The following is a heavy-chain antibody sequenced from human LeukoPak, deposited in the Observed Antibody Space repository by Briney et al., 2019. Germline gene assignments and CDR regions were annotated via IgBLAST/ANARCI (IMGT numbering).Heavy chain of an antibody. Sequence: GGSLRLSCEASGFTFSSYWMSWVRQAPGKGLEWVANIKQDGSEKYYVDSVKGRFTISRDNAKNSLYLQMNSLRAEDTAVYYCAREYYDFWSGYYYYMDVWGKGTTVTVSS. CDR1: GFTFSSYW. V-gene: IGHV3-7*01. D-gene: IGHD3-3*01. J-gene: IGHJ6*03. CDR2: IKQDGSEK. CDR3: AREYYDFWSGYYYYMDV.